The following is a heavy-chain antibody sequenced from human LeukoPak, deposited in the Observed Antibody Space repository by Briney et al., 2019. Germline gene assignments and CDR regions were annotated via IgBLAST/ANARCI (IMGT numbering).Heavy chain of an antibody. CDR3: ARNLVGKTDFDY. CDR1: GYTFTKYA. V-gene: IGHV1-3*01. Sequence: ASVNVSCKASGYTFTKYAMHWVRQAPGQRLEWMGWINAGNGETKYSQKFQGRVTITWDTSASTVHMELIILRSEDTAVYYCARNLVGKTDFDYWGQGTLVTVSS. J-gene: IGHJ4*02. CDR2: INAGNGET. D-gene: IGHD6-19*01.